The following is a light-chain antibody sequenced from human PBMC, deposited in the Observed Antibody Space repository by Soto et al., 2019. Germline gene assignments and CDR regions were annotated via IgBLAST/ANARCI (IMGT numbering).Light chain of an antibody. CDR1: QSVDIY. J-gene: IGKJ4*01. V-gene: IGKV1-39*01. CDR2: DAS. Sequence: DIHIIKSHSSLSASVRDRVSITCRASQSVDIYLNWYQEKAGEAPKLLIYDASSLESGVPSRFSGSGSGTEFTLTITSLQPEDFATCYCQQIYSLPLTFGGGPKVDIK. CDR3: QQIYSLPLT.